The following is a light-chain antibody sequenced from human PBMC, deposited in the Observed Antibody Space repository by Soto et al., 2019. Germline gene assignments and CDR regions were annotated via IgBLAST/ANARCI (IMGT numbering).Light chain of an antibody. CDR1: QSVSSN. CDR2: GVS. Sequence: EIVMTQSPATLSVSPGERATLSCRASQSVSSNLAWYQQKPGQAPRLLIYGVSTRATGIPARFSGSGSGTEFTLTISSLQSEDFAVYYCQQYNNWPQTFGQGTK. J-gene: IGKJ1*01. CDR3: QQYNNWPQT. V-gene: IGKV3-15*01.